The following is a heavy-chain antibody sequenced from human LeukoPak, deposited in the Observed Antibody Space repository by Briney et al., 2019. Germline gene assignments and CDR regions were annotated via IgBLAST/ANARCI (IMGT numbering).Heavy chain of an antibody. CDR3: ARVRGYYDSSGPRDY. J-gene: IGHJ4*02. CDR1: VYTFTSYG. CDR2: ISAYNGNT. V-gene: IGHV1-18*01. Sequence: GAPVKMSSESPVYTFTSYGISWVRQAPGQGLEWMGWISAYNGNTNYAQKLQGRVTMTTDTSTSTAYMELRSLRSDDTAVYYCARVRGYYDSSGPRDYWGQGTLVTVSS. D-gene: IGHD3-22*01.